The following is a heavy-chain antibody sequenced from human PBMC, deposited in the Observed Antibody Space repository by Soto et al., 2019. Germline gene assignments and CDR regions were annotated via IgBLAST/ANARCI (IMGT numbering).Heavy chain of an antibody. D-gene: IGHD6-13*01. CDR3: ARARYSSSWSVGMDV. V-gene: IGHV4-31*03. Sequence: QVQLQESGPGLVKPSQTLSLTCNVSGASISSGGYYWSWIRQHPGKGLEWIGFIYYSGTTYSNPSLKSRVTIAIDTSRPFFSLRLSSVTAADTAVYYCARARYSSSWSVGMDVWGHGTTVTVSS. J-gene: IGHJ6*02. CDR2: IYYSGTT. CDR1: GASISSGGYY.